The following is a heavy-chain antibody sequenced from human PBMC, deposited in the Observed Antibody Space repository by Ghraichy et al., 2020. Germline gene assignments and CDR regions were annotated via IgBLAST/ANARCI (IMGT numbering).Heavy chain of an antibody. Sequence: SETLSLTCSFSGGSISSSSYYWGWIRQPPGKGLEWIGTIYYNGDTYYHSPLKSRVTISVDTSENQFSLKLSSVTAADTAVYYCAGVKSWESYYFDYWGQGTLVTVSS. J-gene: IGHJ4*02. CDR1: GGSISSSSYY. CDR3: AGVKSWESYYFDY. V-gene: IGHV4-39*01. CDR2: IYYNGDT. D-gene: IGHD6-13*01.